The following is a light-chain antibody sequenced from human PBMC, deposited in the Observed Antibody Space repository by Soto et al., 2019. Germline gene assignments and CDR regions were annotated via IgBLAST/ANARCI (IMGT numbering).Light chain of an antibody. V-gene: IGKV1-5*01. J-gene: IGKJ1*01. Sequence: DIQMTQSPSTLSASLGDRVTITCRASQTVNAWLAWYQHKPGKAPKPLIYDASSLESGVPARFRGSGSGTEFILTISSLQPDDVGTYYCQQHNPHSGTLGHGTKVDI. CDR3: QQHNPHSGT. CDR1: QTVNAW. CDR2: DAS.